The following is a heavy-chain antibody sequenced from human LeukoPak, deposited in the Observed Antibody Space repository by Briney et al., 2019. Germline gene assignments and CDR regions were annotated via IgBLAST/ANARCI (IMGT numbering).Heavy chain of an antibody. Sequence: PGGSLRLSCAASEFVFGAFPMGWIRQAAGKGLEWVSSINGDGDSTHYAGSVKGRFTISRDNSKNTLYLQMNSLRVEDTAIYYCAIGGGSDYWGQGTLVTVSS. CDR2: INGDGDST. V-gene: IGHV3-23*01. CDR1: EFVFGAFP. CDR3: AIGGGSDY. J-gene: IGHJ4*02. D-gene: IGHD3-10*01.